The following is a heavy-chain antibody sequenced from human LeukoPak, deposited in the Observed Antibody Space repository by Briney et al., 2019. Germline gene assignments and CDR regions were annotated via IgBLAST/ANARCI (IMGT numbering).Heavy chain of an antibody. CDR1: GGSISSSSYY. Sequence: SETLSLTCTVSGGSISSSSYYWGWIRQPPGKGLEWIGSIYYSGSTYYNPSLKSRVTISVDTSKNQFSLKLSSVTAADTAVYYCARAKRENRITMVRGVMNWFDPWGQGTLVTVSS. J-gene: IGHJ5*02. V-gene: IGHV4-39*07. D-gene: IGHD3-10*01. CDR2: IYYSGST. CDR3: ARAKRENRITMVRGVMNWFDP.